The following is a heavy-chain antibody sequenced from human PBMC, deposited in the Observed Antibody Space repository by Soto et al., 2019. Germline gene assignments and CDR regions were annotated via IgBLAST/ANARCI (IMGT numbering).Heavy chain of an antibody. J-gene: IGHJ4*02. CDR2: IDPSDSYT. CDR3: ARHSTHYDSSGYYHVEDY. D-gene: IGHD3-22*01. V-gene: IGHV5-10-1*01. CDR1: GYSFTSYW. Sequence: GESLKISCKGSGYSFTSYWISWVRQMPGKGLEWMGRIDPSDSYTNYSPSFQGHVTISADKSISTAYLQWSSLKASDTAMYYCARHSTHYDSSGYYHVEDYWGQGTLVTVSS.